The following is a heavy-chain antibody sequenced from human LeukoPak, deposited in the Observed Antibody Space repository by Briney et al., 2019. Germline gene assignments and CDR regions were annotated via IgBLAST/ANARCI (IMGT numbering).Heavy chain of an antibody. V-gene: IGHV1-2*02. CDR1: GYTFTGYY. CDR2: INPNSGGT. Sequence: ASAKVSCKASGYTFTGYYMHWVRQAPGQGLEWMGWINPNSGGTNYAQKFQGRVTMTRDTSISTAYMELSRLRSDDTAVYYCARGVTTTIPPIYWGQGTLVTVSS. D-gene: IGHD4-17*01. J-gene: IGHJ4*02. CDR3: ARGVTTTIPPIY.